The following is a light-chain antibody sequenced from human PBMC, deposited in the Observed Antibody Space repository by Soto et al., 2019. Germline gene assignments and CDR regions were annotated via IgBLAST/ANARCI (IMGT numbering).Light chain of an antibody. CDR3: AEAALLPHA. J-gene: IGKJ1*01. CDR2: KTS. V-gene: IGKV2-24*01. CDR1: QSLAFRDGNIY. Sequence: DIVLTQTPLSLVVTLGQPASISCKSSQSLAFRDGNIYLNWLQQRPGQPPRLLIYKTSNRFSGVPDRFSGSGAGTEFTLKISKVEAEDVGVDYCAEAALLPHAFGQGTKVEIK.